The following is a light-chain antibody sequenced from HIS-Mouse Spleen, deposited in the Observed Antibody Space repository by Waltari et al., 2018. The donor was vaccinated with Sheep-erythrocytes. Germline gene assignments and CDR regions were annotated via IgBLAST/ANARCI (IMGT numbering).Light chain of an antibody. CDR3: QQSYSTPQFT. Sequence: DIQMTQSPSSLSASVGDRVTIPCRASQSISSYLNWYQQKPGKAPKLLIYAASSLQSGVPSRFSGSGSGTDFTLTISSLQPEDFATYYCQQSYSTPQFTFGTGTKVDIK. V-gene: IGKV1-39*01. J-gene: IGKJ3*01. CDR2: AAS. CDR1: QSISSY.